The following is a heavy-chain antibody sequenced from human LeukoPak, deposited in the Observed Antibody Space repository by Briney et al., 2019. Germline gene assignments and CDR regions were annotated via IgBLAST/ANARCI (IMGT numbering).Heavy chain of an antibody. J-gene: IGHJ1*01. V-gene: IGHV3-21*01. D-gene: IGHD3-22*01. CDR1: GFPFSSNT. CDR3: ASEDYYDSSAYYYRNFQH. Sequence: GGSLRLSCAASGFPFSSNTMNWVRQAPGKGLEWVSSISSSSSYMKYADSVRGRFTISRDNAKNSLYLQMNSLRAEDTAVYYCASEDYYDSSAYYYRNFQHWGQGTLVTVSS. CDR2: ISSSSSYM.